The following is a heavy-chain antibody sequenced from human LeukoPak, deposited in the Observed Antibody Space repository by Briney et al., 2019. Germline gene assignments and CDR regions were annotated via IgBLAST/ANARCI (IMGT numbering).Heavy chain of an antibody. V-gene: IGHV4-59*12. J-gene: IGHJ4*02. D-gene: IGHD2-15*01. CDR2: IYHTGST. Sequence: PSETLSLTCTVSGGSISSYYWSWIRQPPGKGLGWIGEIYHTGSTNYNPSLKSRVTISVDKSKNQFSLKLNSVTAADTAVYYCAAGYCSGGSCPDYWGQGTLVTVSS. CDR1: GGSISSYY. CDR3: AAGYCSGGSCPDY.